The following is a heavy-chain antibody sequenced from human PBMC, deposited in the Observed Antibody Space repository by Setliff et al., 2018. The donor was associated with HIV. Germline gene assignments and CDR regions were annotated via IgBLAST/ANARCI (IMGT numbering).Heavy chain of an antibody. V-gene: IGHV4-39*07. CDR2: IYYSGTT. J-gene: IGHJ4*02. D-gene: IGHD6-13*01. CDR3: ARGSHGTSWTDY. Sequence: LETLSLTCTVSGGSISSTNYYWGWIRQTPGKGLEWIGSIYYSGTTYYNPSLKSRVTMSVDTSTSRLSLKVHSVTAADTAMYYCARGSHGTSWTDYWGQGTLVTVSS. CDR1: GGSISSTNYY.